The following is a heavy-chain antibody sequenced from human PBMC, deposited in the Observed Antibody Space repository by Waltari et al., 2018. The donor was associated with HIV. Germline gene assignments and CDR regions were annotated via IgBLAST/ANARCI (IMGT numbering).Heavy chain of an antibody. V-gene: IGHV4-39*01. CDR3: ARMGQTDDILTGHHY. D-gene: IGHD3-9*01. J-gene: IGHJ4*02. CDR1: GGSISSSSYY. Sequence: QLHLQESGPGLVKPSETLSLTCTVSGGSISSSSYYWGWIRQPPEKGLEWLGSIYYSGSTYYTPSLKSRVIISVDTSKNQFSVKLRSVTAADTAVYYCARMGQTDDILTGHHYWGQGTLVTVS. CDR2: IYYSGST.